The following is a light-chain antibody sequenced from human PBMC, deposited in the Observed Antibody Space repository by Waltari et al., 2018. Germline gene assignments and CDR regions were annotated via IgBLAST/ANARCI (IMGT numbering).Light chain of an antibody. Sequence: ELVMSHSSATLSVSPGDTATLSCRASENVAGNLAWYQQRAGQAPRLLIYGTVTRATGIPARFSGSGSGTEFTLTISSLQSEDFAVYHCQQYKIWPQTFGQGTKVEIK. CDR1: ENVAGN. V-gene: IGKV3-15*01. J-gene: IGKJ1*01. CDR3: QQYKIWPQT. CDR2: GTV.